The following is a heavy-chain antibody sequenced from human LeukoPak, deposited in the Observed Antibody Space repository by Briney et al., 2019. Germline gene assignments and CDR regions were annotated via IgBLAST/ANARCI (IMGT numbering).Heavy chain of an antibody. Sequence: SETLSLTCAVYGGSFSGYYWRWIRQPPGKGLEWIGEINHSGSTNYNPSLKSRVTISVDTSKNQFSLKLSSVTAADTAVYYCARGIVVVPAAIGWFDPWGQGTLVTVSS. V-gene: IGHV4-34*01. D-gene: IGHD2-2*02. J-gene: IGHJ5*02. CDR2: INHSGST. CDR3: ARGIVVVPAAIGWFDP. CDR1: GGSFSGYY.